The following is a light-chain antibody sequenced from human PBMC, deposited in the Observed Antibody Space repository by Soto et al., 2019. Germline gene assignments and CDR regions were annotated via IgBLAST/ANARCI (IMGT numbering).Light chain of an antibody. CDR2: KAS. V-gene: IGKV1-5*03. Sequence: DIQMTQSPSTLSASVGDRVTITCRASQSITSWLAWYQQKPEKAPKLLIYKASSLESGVPSRFSGSGSVTEFTLTISSLQPDDFATYSCQQYSIYPLTFGGGTQVEIK. J-gene: IGKJ4*01. CDR1: QSITSW. CDR3: QQYSIYPLT.